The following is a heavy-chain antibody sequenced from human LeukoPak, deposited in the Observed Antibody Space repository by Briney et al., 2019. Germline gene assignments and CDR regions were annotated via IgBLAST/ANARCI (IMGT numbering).Heavy chain of an antibody. J-gene: IGHJ4*02. CDR3: AKEAGYSSGWYDY. D-gene: IGHD6-19*01. Sequence: GGSLRLSCAASGFTFSSYAMSWVRQAPGKGLEWVSDISGSGAGTYYADSVTGRFTVSRDNSKNTLYLQMNSLRAADTAAYYCAKEAGYSSGWYDYWGQGTLVTVSS. CDR1: GFTFSSYA. CDR2: ISGSGAGT. V-gene: IGHV3-23*01.